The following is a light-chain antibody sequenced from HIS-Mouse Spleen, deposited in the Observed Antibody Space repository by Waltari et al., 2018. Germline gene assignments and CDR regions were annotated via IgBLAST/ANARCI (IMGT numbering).Light chain of an antibody. CDR2: KDS. V-gene: IGLV3-27*01. Sequence: SYALTQPSSVSVSPGQTARITCSGDVLAKKYARWFQQKPGQAPVLVIYKDSERPSGIPERFSGSSSGTTVTLTISGAQVEDEADYYCYSAADNNRVFGGGTKLTVL. CDR3: YSAADNNRV. J-gene: IGLJ3*02. CDR1: VLAKKY.